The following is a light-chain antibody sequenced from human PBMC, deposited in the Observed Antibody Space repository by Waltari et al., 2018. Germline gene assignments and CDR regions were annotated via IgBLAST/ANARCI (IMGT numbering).Light chain of an antibody. CDR2: DAS. V-gene: IGKV1-39*01. CDR3: QQSYSTLR. J-gene: IGKJ2*03. Sequence: DIQMTLSPSSVSASVGDGVTISCRASRNINNYLNWYQQKPGKAPNLLIYDASSLQSGVPSRFSGSGSGTEFTLIISGLQPEDFATYYCQQSYSTLRFGQGTKVEI. CDR1: RNINNY.